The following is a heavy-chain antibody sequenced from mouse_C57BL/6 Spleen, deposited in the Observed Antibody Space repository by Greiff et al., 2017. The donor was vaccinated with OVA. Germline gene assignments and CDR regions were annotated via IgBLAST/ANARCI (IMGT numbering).Heavy chain of an antibody. V-gene: IGHV3-6*01. CDR1: GYSITSGYY. CDR3: ARDNWYFDY. D-gene: IGHD4-1*01. CDR2: ISYDGSN. J-gene: IGHJ2*01. Sequence: ESGPGLVKPSQSLSLTCSVPGYSITSGYYWNWIRQFPGNKLEWMGYISYDGSNNYNPSLQNRISITRDTSKNQFCLKLNSVTTEDTATYYWARDNWYFDYWGQGTTLTVSS.